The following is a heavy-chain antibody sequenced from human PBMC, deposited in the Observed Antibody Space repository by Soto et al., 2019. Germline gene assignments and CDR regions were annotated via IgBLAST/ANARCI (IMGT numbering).Heavy chain of an antibody. Sequence: GGSLRLSCAASGFTFSSYGMHWVRQAPGKGLEWVAVIWYDGSNKYYADSVKGRFTISRDNSKNTLYLQMNSLRAEDTAVYYCARDSSSSGWLNYWGQGTLVTVSS. CDR2: IWYDGSNK. CDR1: GFTFSSYG. CDR3: ARDSSSSGWLNY. V-gene: IGHV3-33*01. J-gene: IGHJ4*02. D-gene: IGHD6-19*01.